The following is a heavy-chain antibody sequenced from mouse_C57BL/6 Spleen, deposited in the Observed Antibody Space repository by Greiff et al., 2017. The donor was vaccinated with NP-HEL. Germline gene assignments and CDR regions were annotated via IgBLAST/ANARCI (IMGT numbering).Heavy chain of an antibody. J-gene: IGHJ4*01. CDR2: IWSDGST. CDR1: GFSLTSYG. Sequence: VKLMESGPGLVAPSQSLSITCTVSGFSLTSYGVHWVRQPPGKGLEWLVVIWSDGSTTYNSALKSRLSISKDNSKSQVFLKMNSLQTDDTAMYYCARHEDYGSSYYAMDYWGQGTSVTVSS. D-gene: IGHD1-1*01. V-gene: IGHV2-6-1*01. CDR3: ARHEDYGSSYYAMDY.